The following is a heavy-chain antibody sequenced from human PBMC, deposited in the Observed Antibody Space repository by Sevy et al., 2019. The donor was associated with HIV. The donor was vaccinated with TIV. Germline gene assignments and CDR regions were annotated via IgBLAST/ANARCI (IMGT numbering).Heavy chain of an antibody. CDR2: ISFDGRNT. Sequence: GGSLRLSCAGSGFTFRSYGIHWVRQSPGKGLEWVAFISFDGRNTYSADSVKDRFTVSRDNSNNAVYLQMNNLRTEDTAIYDCAKDILGDNSPWFFFDYWGQGTQVTVSS. D-gene: IGHD3-9*01. V-gene: IGHV3-30*18. J-gene: IGHJ4*02. CDR3: AKDILGDNSPWFFFDY. CDR1: GFTFRSYG.